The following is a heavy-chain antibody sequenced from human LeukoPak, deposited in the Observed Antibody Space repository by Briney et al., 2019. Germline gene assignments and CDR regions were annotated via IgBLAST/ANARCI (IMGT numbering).Heavy chain of an antibody. D-gene: IGHD3-3*01. Sequence: AGGSLRLSCAASGFTFSSYAMSWVRQAPGKGLEWVSAISGSGGSTYYADSVKGRFTISRDNSKNALYLQMNSLRAEDTAVYYCAKDPATYYDFWSGYYFDYWGQGTLVTVSS. CDR2: ISGSGGST. V-gene: IGHV3-23*01. J-gene: IGHJ4*02. CDR1: GFTFSSYA. CDR3: AKDPATYYDFWSGYYFDY.